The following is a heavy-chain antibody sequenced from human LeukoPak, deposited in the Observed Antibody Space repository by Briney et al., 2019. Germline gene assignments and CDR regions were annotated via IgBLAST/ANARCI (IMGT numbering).Heavy chain of an antibody. V-gene: IGHV4-59*01. CDR3: AREGTAGTNLNWFDP. D-gene: IGHD1-1*01. CDR2: ISYSGST. Sequence: SETLSLTCAVSGGSISHYYWTWIRQPPGKGLEWIGYISYSGSTNFNPSLKSRVTISVDTSKNQFSLKLSSVTAADTAVYYCAREGTAGTNLNWFDPWGQGTLVTVSS. CDR1: GGSISHYY. J-gene: IGHJ5*02.